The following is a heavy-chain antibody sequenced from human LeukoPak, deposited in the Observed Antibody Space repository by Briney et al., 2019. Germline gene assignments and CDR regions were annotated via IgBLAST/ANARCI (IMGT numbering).Heavy chain of an antibody. Sequence: SETLSLTCIVSGGSISSYYWSWIRQPPGKGLEWIGYIYYSGSTNYNPSLKSRVTISVDTSKNQFSLKLSSVTAADTAVYYCARNIAVAGIDYWGQGTLVTVSS. CDR3: ARNIAVAGIDY. CDR2: IYYSGST. V-gene: IGHV4-59*01. D-gene: IGHD6-19*01. J-gene: IGHJ4*02. CDR1: GGSISSYY.